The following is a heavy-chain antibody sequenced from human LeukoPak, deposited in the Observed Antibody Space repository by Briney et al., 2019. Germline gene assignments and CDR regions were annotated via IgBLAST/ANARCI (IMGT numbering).Heavy chain of an antibody. J-gene: IGHJ5*02. D-gene: IGHD6-6*01. Sequence: ASVKVSCKTSGYNFTGYHIHWVRQAPGQGLEWMGWIHPGTGDTRYTRKFQGRDTMTRDTSINTAYLKLSGLKSNDTAVYYCARKGAEYSRSPLLNAWFDPWGQGTLITVSS. CDR2: IHPGTGDT. V-gene: IGHV1-2*02. CDR3: ARKGAEYSRSPLLNAWFDP. CDR1: GYNFTGYH.